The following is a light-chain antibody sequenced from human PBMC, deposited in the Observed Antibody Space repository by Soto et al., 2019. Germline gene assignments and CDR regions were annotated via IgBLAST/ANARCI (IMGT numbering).Light chain of an antibody. CDR1: QSVPRSY. CDR3: RQYGSSIT. J-gene: IGKJ5*01. V-gene: IGKV3-20*01. CDR2: GTS. Sequence: EIVLTQSPGTLSLSPGERATLSCRASQSVPRSYLAWYQQKPGQAPRLLIYGTSSRATGIPDRFSGSGSGPGFTLTISRLDPEDFPGFYCRQYGSSITFGQGTRLE.